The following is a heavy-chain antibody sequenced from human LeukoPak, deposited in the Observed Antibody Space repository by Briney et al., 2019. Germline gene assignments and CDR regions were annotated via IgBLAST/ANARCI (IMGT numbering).Heavy chain of an antibody. Sequence: SETLSLTCTVSGGSISSGDYYWSWIRQPPGKGLEWIGYIYYSGSTNYNPSLKSRVTISVDTSKNQFSLKLSSVTAADTAVYYCASRSLGTVAFDYWGQGTLVTVSS. D-gene: IGHD6-19*01. V-gene: IGHV4-61*08. J-gene: IGHJ4*02. CDR2: IYYSGST. CDR1: GGSISSGDYY. CDR3: ASRSLGTVAFDY.